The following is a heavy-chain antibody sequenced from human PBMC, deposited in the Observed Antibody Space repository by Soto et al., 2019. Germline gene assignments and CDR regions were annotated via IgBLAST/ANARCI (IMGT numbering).Heavy chain of an antibody. D-gene: IGHD2-2*01. J-gene: IGHJ4*02. CDR1: GFTFSSYS. CDR3: ARDTLGYCSSTSCSDDY. V-gene: IGHV3-21*01. Sequence: EVQLVESGGGLVKPGGSLRLSCAASGFTFSSYSMNWVRQAPGKGLEWVSSISSSSSYIYYADSVKGRFTISRDNAKNSLYLQMNSLRDEDTAVYYCARDTLGYCSSTSCSDDYWGQGTLVTVSS. CDR2: ISSSSSYI.